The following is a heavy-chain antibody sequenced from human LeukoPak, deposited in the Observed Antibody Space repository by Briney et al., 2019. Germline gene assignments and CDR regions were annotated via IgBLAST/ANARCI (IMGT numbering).Heavy chain of an antibody. CDR2: ISRRSTYI. Sequence: GGSLRLSCAASGFTFSNYNIIWIRQAPGKGLEWVSSISRRSTYIFYADSVKGRFTISRDNAENSLYLQMNSLRAEDTAVYYCARTSSSWYKDYYYYMDVWGKGTTVTISS. CDR1: GFTFSNYN. CDR3: ARTSSSWYKDYYYYMDV. J-gene: IGHJ6*03. D-gene: IGHD6-13*01. V-gene: IGHV3-21*01.